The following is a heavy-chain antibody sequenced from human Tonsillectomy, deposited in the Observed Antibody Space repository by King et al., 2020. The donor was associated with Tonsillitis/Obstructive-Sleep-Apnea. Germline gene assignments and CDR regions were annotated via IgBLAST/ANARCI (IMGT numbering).Heavy chain of an antibody. J-gene: IGHJ6*03. Sequence: VQLQQWGAGLLKPSETLSLTCAVYGGSFSGYYWSWIRQPPGKGLEWIGGINHSGSTNYNPSLKSRVTISGDTSKNHFSLKLSSVTAADTAVYYCARQPFTSCYYGVCYRAVGGKGPTVPVSS. V-gene: IGHV4-34*01. CDR3: ARQPFTSCYYGVCYRAV. D-gene: IGHD2-2*01. CDR2: INHSGST. CDR1: GGSFSGYY.